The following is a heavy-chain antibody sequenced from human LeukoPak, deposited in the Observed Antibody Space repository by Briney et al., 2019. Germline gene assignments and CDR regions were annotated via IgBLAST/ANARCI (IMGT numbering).Heavy chain of an antibody. Sequence: SQTLSLTCAISGDSVSSNSAAWNWIRQSPSRGLEWLGRTYYRSKWYNDYAVSVKSRITVNPDTSKNQFSLQLKSVIPDDTAVYYCTRDSWYTTTGSYYGMDVWGQGTSVTVSS. CDR1: GDSVSSNSAA. V-gene: IGHV6-1*01. D-gene: IGHD6-13*01. J-gene: IGHJ6*02. CDR3: TRDSWYTTTGSYYGMDV. CDR2: TYYRSKWYN.